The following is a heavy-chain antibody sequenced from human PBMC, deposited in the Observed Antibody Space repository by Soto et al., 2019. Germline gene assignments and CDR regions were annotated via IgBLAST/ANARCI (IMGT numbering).Heavy chain of an antibody. CDR2: INHSGST. J-gene: IGHJ4*02. CDR1: GGSLSGYY. D-gene: IGHD5-18*01. CDR3: ARLRDTAMVFDY. V-gene: IGHV4-34*01. Sequence: SETLSLTCAVYGGSLSGYYWSWIRQPPGKGLEWIGEINHSGSTNYNPSLKSRVTISVDTSKNQFSLKLSSVTAADTAVYYCARLRDTAMVFDYWGQGTLVTVSS.